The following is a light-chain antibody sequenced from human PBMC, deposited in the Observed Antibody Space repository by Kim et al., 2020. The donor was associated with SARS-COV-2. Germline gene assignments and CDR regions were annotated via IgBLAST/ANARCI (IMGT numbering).Light chain of an antibody. CDR3: QAWDPWV. Sequence: SYELTLPPSVSVSPGQTASITCSGDKLGDKYACWYQQKPGQSPVLVIYQDSKRPSGIPERFSGSNSGNTATLTISGTQAMDEADYYCQAWDPWVFGGGTQLTVL. CDR2: QDS. J-gene: IGLJ3*02. CDR1: KLGDKY. V-gene: IGLV3-1*01.